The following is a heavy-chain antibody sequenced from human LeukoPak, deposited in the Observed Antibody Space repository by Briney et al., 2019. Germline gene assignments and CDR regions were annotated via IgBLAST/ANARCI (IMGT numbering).Heavy chain of an antibody. V-gene: IGHV1-69*05. CDR1: GGTFSSCA. CDR2: IIPIFGTA. CDR3: ASSSSWYGDTWVHWFDP. D-gene: IGHD6-13*01. J-gene: IGHJ5*02. Sequence: SVKVSCKASGGTFSSCAISWVRQAPGQGLEWMGGIIPIFGTANYAQKFQGRVTITTDESTSTAYMELSSLRSEDTAVYYCASSSSWYGDTWVHWFDPWGQGTLVTVSS.